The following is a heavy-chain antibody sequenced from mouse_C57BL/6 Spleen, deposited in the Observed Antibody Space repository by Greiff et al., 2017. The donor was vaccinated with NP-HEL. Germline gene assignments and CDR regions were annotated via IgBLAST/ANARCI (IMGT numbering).Heavy chain of an antibody. Sequence: QVQLKESGPELVKPGASVKISCKASGYSFTSYYIHWVKQRPGQGLEWIGWIYPGSGNTKYNEKFKGKATLTADTSSSTAYMQLSSLTSEDSAVYYCAREVLTGNYFDYWGQGTTLTVSS. CDR2: IYPGSGNT. D-gene: IGHD4-1*01. V-gene: IGHV1-66*01. CDR1: GYSFTSYY. CDR3: AREVLTGNYFDY. J-gene: IGHJ2*01.